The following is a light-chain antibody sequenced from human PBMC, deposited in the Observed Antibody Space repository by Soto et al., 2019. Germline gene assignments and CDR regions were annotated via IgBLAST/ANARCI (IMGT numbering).Light chain of an antibody. CDR3: QVREIVSGHRV. CDR2: YDD. Sequence: SYELAQSSSVSVAPGKTATITCGGERIGSTSVHWYRQRPGQAPELVISYDDNRPSGIPERFSGSNSGNMATLTISGVEAGDEADYYCQVREIVSGHRVFGGGTKLTVL. CDR1: RIGSTS. V-gene: IGLV3-21*01. J-gene: IGLJ3*02.